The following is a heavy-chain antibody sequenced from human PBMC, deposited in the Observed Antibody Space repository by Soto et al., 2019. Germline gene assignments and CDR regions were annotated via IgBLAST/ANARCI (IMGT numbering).Heavy chain of an antibody. CDR2: IYHSGST. D-gene: IGHD2-15*01. CDR1: GGSISSGGYS. CDR3: ARHCSGGSCAPG. V-gene: IGHV4-30-2*03. J-gene: IGHJ4*02. Sequence: SETLSLTCAVSGGSISSGGYSWSWIRQPPGKGLEWIGYIYHSGSTYYNPSLKSRVTVSVDTSKNQFSLKLSSATAADTAVYFCARHCSGGSCAPGWGQGTLVTVSS.